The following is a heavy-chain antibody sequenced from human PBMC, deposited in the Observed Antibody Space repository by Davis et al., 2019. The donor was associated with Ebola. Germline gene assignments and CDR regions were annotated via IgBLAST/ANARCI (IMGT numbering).Heavy chain of an antibody. D-gene: IGHD2-21*02. J-gene: IGHJ4*02. Sequence: ASVKVSCKAAGFTFSAYYMHWVRQAPGQGLEWMGIINPSGGTTAYAQKFQGRVTMTRDTSTGTVYMELSSLRSADTAFYYCVASVRVVTGDSWGQGTLVTVSS. CDR2: INPSGGTT. CDR3: VASVRVVTGDS. V-gene: IGHV1-46*01. CDR1: GFTFSAYY.